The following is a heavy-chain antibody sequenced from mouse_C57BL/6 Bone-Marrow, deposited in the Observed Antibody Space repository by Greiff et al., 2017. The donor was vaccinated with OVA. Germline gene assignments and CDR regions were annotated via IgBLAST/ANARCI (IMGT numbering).Heavy chain of an antibody. CDR2: ISNGGGST. V-gene: IGHV5-12*01. Sequence: EVQLVESGGGLVQPGGSLKLSCAASGFTFSDYYMYWVRQTPEKRLEWVAYISNGGGSTYYPDTVKGRFTISRDNAKNTLYLQMSRLKSEDTAMYYCARLPYYYGSSFPYWYFDVWGTGTTVTVSS. CDR1: GFTFSDYY. D-gene: IGHD1-1*01. J-gene: IGHJ1*03. CDR3: ARLPYYYGSSFPYWYFDV.